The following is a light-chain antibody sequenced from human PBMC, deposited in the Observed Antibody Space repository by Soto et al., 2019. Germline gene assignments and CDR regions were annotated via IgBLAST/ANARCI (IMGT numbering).Light chain of an antibody. CDR1: RSNIGAGYD. CDR2: DNN. V-gene: IGLV1-40*01. Sequence: QSVLTQSPSVSGAPGQRVTISCTGSRSNIGAGYDVHWYQQLPGTAPKLLIYDNNNRPSGVPDRFSGSKSGTSASLAITGLQAEDEANYYCQSSDSSLRVVFGGGTKLTVL. CDR3: QSSDSSLRVV. J-gene: IGLJ2*01.